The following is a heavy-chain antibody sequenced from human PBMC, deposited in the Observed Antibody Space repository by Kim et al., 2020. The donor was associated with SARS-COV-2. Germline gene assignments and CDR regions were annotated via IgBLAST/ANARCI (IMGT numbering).Heavy chain of an antibody. Sequence: ASVKVSCKVSGYTLIELSMHWVRQAPGKGLEWMGGFDPEDGETIYAQKFQGRVTMTEDTSTDTAYMELSSLRSEDTAVYYCATGSPIYRGDWFDSWGQGTRVTVSS. V-gene: IGHV1-24*01. CDR3: ATGSPIYRGDWFDS. CDR1: GYTLIELS. J-gene: IGHJ5*01. CDR2: FDPEDGET. D-gene: IGHD3-10*01.